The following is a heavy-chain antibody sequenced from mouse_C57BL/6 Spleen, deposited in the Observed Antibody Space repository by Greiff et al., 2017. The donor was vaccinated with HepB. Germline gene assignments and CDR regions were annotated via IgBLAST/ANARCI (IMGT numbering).Heavy chain of an antibody. Sequence: VKLVESGPELVKPGASVKISCKASGYAFSSSWMNWVKQRPGKGLEWIGRIYPGDGDTNYNGKFKGKATLTADKSSSTAYMQLSSLTSEDSAVYFCARREAGPSGFAYWGQGTLVTVSA. CDR2: IYPGDGDT. D-gene: IGHD3-2*02. J-gene: IGHJ3*01. CDR1: GYAFSSSW. V-gene: IGHV1-82*01. CDR3: ARREAGPSGFAY.